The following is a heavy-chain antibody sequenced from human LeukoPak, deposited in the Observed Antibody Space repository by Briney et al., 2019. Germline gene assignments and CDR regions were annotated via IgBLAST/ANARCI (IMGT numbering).Heavy chain of an antibody. V-gene: IGHV4-34*01. Sequence: SETLSLTCAVYGGSFSGYYWSWIRQPPGKGLEWIGEINHSGSTNYNPSLKSRVTISVDTSKNQFSLKLSSVTAADTAVYYCARAKVDIVATSHFDLWGRGTLVTVSS. D-gene: IGHD5-12*01. CDR2: INHSGST. J-gene: IGHJ2*01. CDR1: GGSFSGYY. CDR3: ARAKVDIVATSHFDL.